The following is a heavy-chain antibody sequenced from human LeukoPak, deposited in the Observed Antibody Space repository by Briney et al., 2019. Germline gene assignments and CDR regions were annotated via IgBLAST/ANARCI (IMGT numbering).Heavy chain of an antibody. CDR3: ARVTGYDYVLGSYRYPKEFDY. J-gene: IGHJ4*02. Sequence: SETLSLTCAVYAGSFSGYYWSWIRQPPGKGLEWIGEINHSGSTNYNPSLKSRVTISVDTSKNQFSLKLNSVTAADTAVYYCARVTGYDYVLGSYRYPKEFDYWGQGTLVTVSS. CDR1: AGSFSGYY. CDR2: INHSGST. D-gene: IGHD3-16*02. V-gene: IGHV4-34*01.